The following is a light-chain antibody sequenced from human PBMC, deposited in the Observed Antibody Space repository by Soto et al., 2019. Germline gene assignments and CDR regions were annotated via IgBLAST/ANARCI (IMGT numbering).Light chain of an antibody. CDR1: QSVSSY. V-gene: IGKV3-11*01. J-gene: IGKJ1*01. Sequence: EIVLTQSPATLSLSPGERATLSCRASQSVSSYLAWYQQKPGQAPRLLIYDASNRATGIPARFSGSGSGTDLTLTNSSLEPEDFAVYYCQQRSNWPGTFGLGTKVEIK. CDR3: QQRSNWPGT. CDR2: DAS.